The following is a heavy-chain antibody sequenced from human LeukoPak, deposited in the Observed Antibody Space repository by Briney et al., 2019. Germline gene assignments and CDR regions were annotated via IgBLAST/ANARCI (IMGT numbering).Heavy chain of an antibody. CDR1: GGSFSGYY. CDR3: ATVAGGWFDP. V-gene: IGHV4-34*12. D-gene: IGHD3-16*01. Sequence: SETLSLTCAVYGGSFSGYYWSWIRQPPGKGLEWIGEIIHSGSTNYNPPLKSRVTISVDTSKNQFSPKLSSVTAADTAVYYCATVAGGWFDPWGQGTLVTVSS. CDR2: IIHSGST. J-gene: IGHJ5*02.